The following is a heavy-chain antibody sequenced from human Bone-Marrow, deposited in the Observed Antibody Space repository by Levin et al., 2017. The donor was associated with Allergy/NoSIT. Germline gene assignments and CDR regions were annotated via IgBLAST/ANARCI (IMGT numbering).Heavy chain of an antibody. V-gene: IGHV4-59*01. CDR1: GGSITTYY. J-gene: IGHJ4*02. CDR2: IYYTGST. D-gene: IGHD3-22*01. CDR3: ARSRRMITPPLDY. Sequence: SETLSLSCNVSGGSITTYYWNWVRQAPGKGLEWIGHIYYTGSTSYNPSFKSRVTISSDTSNNQFSLKLTSVTAADTAIYYCARSRRMITPPLDYWGQGALVTVSS.